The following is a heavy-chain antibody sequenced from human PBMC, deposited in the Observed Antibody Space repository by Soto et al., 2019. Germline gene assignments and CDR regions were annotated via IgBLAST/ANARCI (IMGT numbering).Heavy chain of an antibody. J-gene: IGHJ5*02. CDR2: ITTSSDYT. CDR3: ARGEETGVYNDSVARPNWFDP. V-gene: IGHV3-21*01. CDR1: GFTFSSYS. Sequence: ESGGGLVKPGGSLRLSCVASGFTFSSYSMNWVRQAPGKGLEWVSSITTSSDYTYYADSVQGRVSISRDNSKNLLYLQMNSLRAEDTAVYYCARGEETGVYNDSVARPNWFDPWGQGTLVTVSS. D-gene: IGHD1-1*01.